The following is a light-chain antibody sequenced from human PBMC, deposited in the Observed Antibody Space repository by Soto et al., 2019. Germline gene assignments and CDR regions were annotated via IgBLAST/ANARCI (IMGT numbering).Light chain of an antibody. CDR3: QQYNNWSQYT. Sequence: EIVMTPSPATSSDTPGKRATLSCRSSQRVSRNLARHQKKHGPAPRPLIYRASTRTTGISARCSGSGTGTEFALTISILQSEDFAVYCYQQYNNWSQYTCGQGTRLEIK. CDR1: QRVSRN. V-gene: IGKV3-15*01. J-gene: IGKJ2*01. CDR2: RAS.